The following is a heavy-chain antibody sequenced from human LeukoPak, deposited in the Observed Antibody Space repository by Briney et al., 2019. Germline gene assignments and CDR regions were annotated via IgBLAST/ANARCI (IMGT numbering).Heavy chain of an antibody. CDR1: GFTFSSYA. CDR3: ARERPAFDP. CDR2: ISYDGSNK. D-gene: IGHD6-25*01. V-gene: IGHV3-30-3*01. Sequence: QSGRSLRLSCAASGFTFSSYAMHWVRQAPGKGLEWVAVISYDGSNKYYADSVKGRFTISRDNSKNTLYLQMNSLRAEDTAVYYCARERPAFDPWGQGTLVTVSS. J-gene: IGHJ5*02.